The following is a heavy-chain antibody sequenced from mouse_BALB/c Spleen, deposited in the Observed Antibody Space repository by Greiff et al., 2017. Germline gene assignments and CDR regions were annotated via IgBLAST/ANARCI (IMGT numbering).Heavy chain of an antibody. CDR2: ISSGGSYT. Sequence: DVMLVESGGGLVKPGGSLKLSCAASGFTFSSYAMSWVRQSPEKRLEWVAEISSGGSYTYYPDTVTGRFTISRDNAKNTLYLEMSSLRSEDTAMYYCARLQITGIFDAMDYWGQGTSVTVSS. D-gene: IGHD4-1*01. CDR3: ARLQITGIFDAMDY. CDR1: GFTFSSYA. V-gene: IGHV5-9-4*01. J-gene: IGHJ4*01.